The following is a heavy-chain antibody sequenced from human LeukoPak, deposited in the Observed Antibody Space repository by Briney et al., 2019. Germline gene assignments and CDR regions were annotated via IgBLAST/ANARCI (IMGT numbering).Heavy chain of an antibody. D-gene: IGHD1-7*01. Sequence: GGSPCLSRAASGFTFNTYAIHWARQAPGKGLEWVAFISCNADTTYYTDSVKGRFTISRDDSKNRVYLQMNSLKAEDTALYYCARDLSTNYSSVSSGHREPLSVSSGSASAPTIDP. CDR2: ISCNADTT. CDR1: GFTFNTYA. CDR3: ARDLSTNYSSVSSGHREPLSVSSGSASAPTIDP. V-gene: IGHV3-30-3*01. J-gene: IGHJ5*02.